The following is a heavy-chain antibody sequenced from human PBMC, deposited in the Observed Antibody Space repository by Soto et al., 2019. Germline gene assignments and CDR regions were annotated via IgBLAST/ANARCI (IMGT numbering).Heavy chain of an antibody. Sequence: VGSLRLSSADSGFTFRSFTMNWVRQAPGKGLEWVSTISSNSAYIYHTDALRGRFTISRDNAKNSLHLQMNSLRAEDTAVYYCTRDASRDSSARGWFDPWGPGTLVTVSS. D-gene: IGHD6-13*01. CDR2: ISSNSAYI. J-gene: IGHJ5*02. CDR3: TRDASRDSSARGWFDP. V-gene: IGHV3-21*01. CDR1: GFTFRSFT.